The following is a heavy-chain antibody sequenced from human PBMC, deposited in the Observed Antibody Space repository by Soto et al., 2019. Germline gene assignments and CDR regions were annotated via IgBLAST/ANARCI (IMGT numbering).Heavy chain of an antibody. CDR1: GFTFSGYW. J-gene: IGHJ6*02. V-gene: IGHV3-74*01. CDR3: TRANNYGMDV. CDR2: ISIDGSNT. Sequence: EVQLVESGGGLVQPGGSLRLSCAASGFTFSGYWMHWVRRPPGKGLVWVSRISIDGSNTIYADSVKGRFTISRDNARNTLYLQMNSLRAEDTAVYYCTRANNYGMDVWGQGTTVTVSS.